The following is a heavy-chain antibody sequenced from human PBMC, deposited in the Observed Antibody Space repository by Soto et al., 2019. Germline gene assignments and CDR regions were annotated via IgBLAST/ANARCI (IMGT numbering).Heavy chain of an antibody. V-gene: IGHV3-23*01. D-gene: IGHD1-26*01. CDR1: GFTFSSYA. Sequence: LRLSCAASGFTFSSYAMSWVRQAPGKGLEWVSAISGSGGSTYYADSVKGRFTISRDNSKNTLYLQMNSLRAEDTAVYYCAKDVSGSYYYYYGMDVWGQGTTVTVSS. CDR3: AKDVSGSYYYYYGMDV. J-gene: IGHJ6*02. CDR2: ISGSGGST.